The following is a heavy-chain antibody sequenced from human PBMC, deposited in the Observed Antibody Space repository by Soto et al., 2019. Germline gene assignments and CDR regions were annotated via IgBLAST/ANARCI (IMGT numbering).Heavy chain of an antibody. CDR3: ARDKVVVVPAAISLVLSWFDP. Sequence: PGGSLRLSCAASGFTFSSYAMHWVRQAPGKGLEWVAVISYDASNKYYADSVKGRFTISRDNSKNTLYLQMNSLRAEDTAVYYCARDKVVVVPAAISLVLSWFDPWGQGTLVTVSS. V-gene: IGHV3-30-3*01. CDR2: ISYDASNK. J-gene: IGHJ5*02. D-gene: IGHD2-2*02. CDR1: GFTFSSYA.